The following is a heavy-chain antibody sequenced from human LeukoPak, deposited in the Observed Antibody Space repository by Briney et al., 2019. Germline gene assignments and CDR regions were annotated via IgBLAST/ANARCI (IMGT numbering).Heavy chain of an antibody. Sequence: GGSLRLSCAASGFTFSSYWMSWVRQAPGKGLEWVSAISGSGGSTYYADSVKGRFTISRDNSKNTLYLQMSSLRVEDTAVYYCAKGGFGDLVDYWGQGTLVTVSS. CDR2: ISGSGGST. V-gene: IGHV3-23*01. J-gene: IGHJ4*02. D-gene: IGHD4-17*01. CDR3: AKGGFGDLVDY. CDR1: GFTFSSYW.